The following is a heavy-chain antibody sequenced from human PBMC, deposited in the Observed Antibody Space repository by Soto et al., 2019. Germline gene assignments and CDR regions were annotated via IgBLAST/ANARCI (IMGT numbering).Heavy chain of an antibody. Sequence: EASVKVSCKASGYTFTSYDINWVRQATGQGLEWMGWMNPNSGNTGYAQKFQGRVTMTRNTSISTAYMELSSLRSEDTAVYYCARPYYDYVWGSYRPDAFDIWGQGTMVTVSS. V-gene: IGHV1-8*01. J-gene: IGHJ3*02. CDR2: MNPNSGNT. CDR3: ARPYYDYVWGSYRPDAFDI. D-gene: IGHD3-16*02. CDR1: GYTFTSYD.